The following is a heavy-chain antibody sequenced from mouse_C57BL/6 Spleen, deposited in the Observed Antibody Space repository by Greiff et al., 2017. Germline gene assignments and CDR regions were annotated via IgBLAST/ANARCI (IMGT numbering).Heavy chain of an antibody. CDR3: ARSGPYFDY. CDR2: ISYDGSN. CDR1: GHSITSGYY. D-gene: IGHD4-1*01. J-gene: IGHJ2*01. V-gene: IGHV3-6*01. Sequence: DVKLQESGPGLVKPSQSLSLTCSVTGHSITSGYYWNWIRQFPGNKLEWMGYISYDGSNNYNPSLKNRISITRDTSKNQFFLKLNSVTTEDTATYYCARSGPYFDYWGQGTTLTVSS.